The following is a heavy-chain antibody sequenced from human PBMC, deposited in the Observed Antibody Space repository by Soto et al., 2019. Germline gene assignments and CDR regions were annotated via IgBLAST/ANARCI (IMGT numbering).Heavy chain of an antibody. J-gene: IGHJ6*03. V-gene: IGHV3-64*01. CDR1: GFTFSSYA. Sequence: GGSLRLSCAASGFTFSSYAMHWVRQAPGKGLEYVSAISSNGGSTYYANSVKGRFTISRDNSKNTLYLQMGSLRAEDMAVYYCARDKRDYYDILSGYYMAYYYYYIDVWGKGTTVTVSS. CDR3: ARDKRDYYDILSGYYMAYYYYYIDV. CDR2: ISSNGGST. D-gene: IGHD3-9*01.